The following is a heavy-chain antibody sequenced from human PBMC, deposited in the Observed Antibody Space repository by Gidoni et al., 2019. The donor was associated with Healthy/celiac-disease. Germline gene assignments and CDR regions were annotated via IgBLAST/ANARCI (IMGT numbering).Heavy chain of an antibody. D-gene: IGHD5-12*01. CDR3: ARVVEDIVATSASLYYFDY. CDR2: IYHSGST. Sequence: QVQLQESGPGLVKPSGTLSLTCAVSGGSISSSNWWSWVRQPPGKGLEWIGEIYHSGSTNYNPSLKSRVTISVDKSKNQFSLKLSSVTAADTAVYYCARVVEDIVATSASLYYFDYWGQGTLVTVSS. V-gene: IGHV4-4*02. CDR1: GGSISSSNW. J-gene: IGHJ4*02.